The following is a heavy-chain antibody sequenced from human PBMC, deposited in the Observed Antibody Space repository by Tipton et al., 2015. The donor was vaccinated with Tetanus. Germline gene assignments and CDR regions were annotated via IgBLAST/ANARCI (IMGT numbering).Heavy chain of an antibody. Sequence: SLRLSCAASGFIFSSYGMHWVRQAPGKGLEWVAFISSDGSNKNYADSVKGRFTISRDNSKNTLYVQMNSLRAEDTAVYYCAKGTRSGWYGSFDYWGQGTLVTVSS. V-gene: IGHV3-30*18. CDR1: GFIFSSYG. CDR3: AKGTRSGWYGSFDY. CDR2: ISSDGSNK. J-gene: IGHJ4*02. D-gene: IGHD6-19*01.